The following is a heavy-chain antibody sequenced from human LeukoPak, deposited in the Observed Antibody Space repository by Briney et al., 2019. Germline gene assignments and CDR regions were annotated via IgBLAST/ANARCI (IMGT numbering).Heavy chain of an antibody. Sequence: SETLSLTCAVSGYSITSGYYWGWIRQPPGKGLEWIGSVYHSGSTYYNPSLKSRVTMSVDTSKNQFSLKLNSVTAADPAVYYCARDSDGAYDLVDYWGQGTLVTVSS. J-gene: IGHJ4*02. D-gene: IGHD4-17*01. V-gene: IGHV4-38-2*02. CDR3: ARDSDGAYDLVDY. CDR1: GYSITSGYY. CDR2: VYHSGST.